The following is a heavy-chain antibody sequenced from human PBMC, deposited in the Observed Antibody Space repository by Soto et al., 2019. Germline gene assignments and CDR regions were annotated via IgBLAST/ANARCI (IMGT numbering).Heavy chain of an antibody. V-gene: IGHV1-69*06. Sequence: QVHLVQSGAEVKKPGSSFNVSCKVSGGTFNTFAVSWVRQAPGQGFEWLGGIITILGPAFYAQKFQGRVTITADKSTSTAYLELTSLTSEDTAVYYCARAAKRYFDYWGQGTLVTVSS. CDR2: IITILGPA. J-gene: IGHJ4*02. CDR3: ARAAKRYFDY. CDR1: GGTFNTFA.